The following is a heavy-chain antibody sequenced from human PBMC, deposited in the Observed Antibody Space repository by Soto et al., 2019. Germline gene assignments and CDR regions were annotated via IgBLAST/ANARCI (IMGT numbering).Heavy chain of an antibody. J-gene: IGHJ4*02. CDR1: GGTFSSYA. D-gene: IGHD3-3*01. CDR2: IIPIFGTA. V-gene: IGHV1-69*13. CDR3: ATHRSGRCLEWLPEGSLGY. Sequence: GASVKVSCKASGGTFSSYAISWVRQAPGQGLEWMGGIIPIFGTANYAQKFQGRVTITADESTSTAYMELSSLRSEDTAVYYCATHRSGRCLEWLPEGSLGYWGQAALVTVSS.